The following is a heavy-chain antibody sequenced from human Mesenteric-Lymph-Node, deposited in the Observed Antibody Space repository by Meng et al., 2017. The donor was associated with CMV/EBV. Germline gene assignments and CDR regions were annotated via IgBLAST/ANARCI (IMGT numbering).Heavy chain of an antibody. CDR3: AKERSFGDYDFEFFDY. D-gene: IGHD5-12*01. V-gene: IGHV3-23*01. CDR2: ISGNDGRT. Sequence: GESLKISCAASGLTFSSYAMSWVRQAPGKGLEWVSGISGNDGRTFYADSVKGRFTMSRDNSKNTLYQQMNSLRAEDTAVYYCAKERSFGDYDFEFFDYWGQGTLVTVSS. J-gene: IGHJ4*02. CDR1: GLTFSSYA.